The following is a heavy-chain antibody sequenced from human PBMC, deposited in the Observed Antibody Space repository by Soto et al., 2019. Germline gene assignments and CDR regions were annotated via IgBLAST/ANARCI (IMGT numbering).Heavy chain of an antibody. V-gene: IGHV1-69*13. Sequence: SVKVSCKASGGTFSSYAISWVRQAPGQGPEWMGGIIPIFGTANYAQKFQGRVTITADESTSTAYMELSSLRSEDTAVYYCARVDDSSGYRYAKFDYWGQGTLVTVSS. D-gene: IGHD3-22*01. CDR1: GGTFSSYA. CDR3: ARVDDSSGYRYAKFDY. CDR2: IIPIFGTA. J-gene: IGHJ4*02.